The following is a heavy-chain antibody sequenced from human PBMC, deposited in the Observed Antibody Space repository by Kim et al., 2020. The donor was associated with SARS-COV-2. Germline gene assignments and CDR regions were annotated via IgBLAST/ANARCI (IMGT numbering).Heavy chain of an antibody. V-gene: IGHV4-31*03. CDR2: IYYSGST. CDR3: ARGGDGDYYFDY. Sequence: SETLSLTCTVSGGSISSGGYYWSWIRQHPGKGLEWIGYIYYSGSTYYNPSLKSRVTISVDTSKNQFSLKLSSVTAADTAVYYCARGGDGDYYFDYWGQGTLVTVSS. CDR1: GGSISSGGYY. D-gene: IGHD4-17*01. J-gene: IGHJ4*02.